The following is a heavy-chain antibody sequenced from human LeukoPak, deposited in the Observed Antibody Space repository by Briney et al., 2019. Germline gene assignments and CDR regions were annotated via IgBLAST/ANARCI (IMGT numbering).Heavy chain of an antibody. CDR2: IYYSGST. CDR1: GGSISSYY. CDR3: ARRRGYSYDY. Sequence: PSETLSLTCTVSGGSISSYYWSWIRQPPGKGLEWIGYIYYSGSTNYNPSLKGRVTISVDTSKNQFSLKLSSVTAADTAVYYCARRRGYSYDYWGQGTLVTVSS. J-gene: IGHJ4*02. V-gene: IGHV4-59*08. D-gene: IGHD5-18*01.